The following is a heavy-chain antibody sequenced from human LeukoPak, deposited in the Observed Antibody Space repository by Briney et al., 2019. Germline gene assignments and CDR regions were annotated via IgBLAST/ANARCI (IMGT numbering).Heavy chain of an antibody. CDR2: IRLDGSNT. J-gene: IGHJ4*02. CDR3: AKLDYGGNGDY. V-gene: IGHV3-30*02. CDR1: GFTFSSYG. D-gene: IGHD4-23*01. Sequence: GGSLRLSCAASGFTFSSYGMHWVRQAPGKGLEWVAFIRLDGSNTKYADSVKGRFTISRDDSKNTLYLQMDSLRAEDMAVYYCAKLDYGGNGDYWGQGTLVTVSS.